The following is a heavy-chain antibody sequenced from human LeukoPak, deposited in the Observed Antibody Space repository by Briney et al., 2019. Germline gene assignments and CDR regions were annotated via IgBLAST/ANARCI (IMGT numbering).Heavy chain of an antibody. Sequence: SETLSLTCTVSGGSISGYSWTWIRQPPGQGLEWIGYFHNSRTTSYNPSLTGRVIISVDTAMDQVSLKLSSVTAADTAVYYCARGLLSYSNHGGRSFLMGWFDPWGQGTLVTVSS. J-gene: IGHJ5*02. V-gene: IGHV4-59*12. CDR2: FHNSRTT. CDR3: ARGLLSYSNHGGRSFLMGWFDP. CDR1: GGSISGYS. D-gene: IGHD4-11*01.